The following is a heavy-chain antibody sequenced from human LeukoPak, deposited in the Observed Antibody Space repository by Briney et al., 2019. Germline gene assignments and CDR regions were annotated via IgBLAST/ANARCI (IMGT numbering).Heavy chain of an antibody. Sequence: ASVKVSCKASGYTFTSYAMHWVRQAPGQRLEWMGWINAGNGNTKYSQKFQGRVTVTRDTSASTACMELSSLRSDDTAVYYCALGRDSSGWYVYWGQGTLVTVSS. V-gene: IGHV1-3*01. CDR2: INAGNGNT. J-gene: IGHJ4*02. CDR1: GYTFTSYA. CDR3: ALGRDSSGWYVY. D-gene: IGHD6-19*01.